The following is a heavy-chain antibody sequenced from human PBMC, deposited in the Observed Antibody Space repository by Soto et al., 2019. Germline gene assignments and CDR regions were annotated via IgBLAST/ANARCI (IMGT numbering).Heavy chain of an antibody. CDR1: GGSLGSYY. CDR2: VFYTGRA. J-gene: IGHJ4*01. V-gene: IGHV4-59*01. D-gene: IGHD3-16*01. CDR3: ARESPGELAYYFDF. Sequence: SETLSLTCTVSGGSLGSYYWSWIRQPPGKGLEWIGYVFYTGRANYNASLKSRFSISLDTSNYHFSLKLSSVTAADTAVYYCARESPGELAYYFDFWGQGTPVTVSS.